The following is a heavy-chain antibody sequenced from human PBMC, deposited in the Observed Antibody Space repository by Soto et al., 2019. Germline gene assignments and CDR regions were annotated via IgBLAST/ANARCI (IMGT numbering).Heavy chain of an antibody. J-gene: IGHJ2*01. CDR1: GFTFISYA. CDR3: AKDEELLTGYFDL. D-gene: IGHD1-7*01. V-gene: IGHV3-23*01. Sequence: GGSLRLSCAASGFTFISYAMSWVRQAQGKGLEWVSAVSGSGGSTYYADSVKGRFTISRDNSKNTLYLQMNSLRAEDTTVYYCAKDEELLTGYFDLWGRGTLVTVS. CDR2: VSGSGGST.